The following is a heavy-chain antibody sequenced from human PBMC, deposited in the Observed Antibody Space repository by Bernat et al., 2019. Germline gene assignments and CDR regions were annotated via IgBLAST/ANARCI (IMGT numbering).Heavy chain of an antibody. J-gene: IGHJ4*02. CDR1: GFTFSSYG. CDR3: ARGGEDRDFGVVTPYYFDY. V-gene: IGHV3-33*01. D-gene: IGHD3-3*01. Sequence: QVQLVESGGGVVQPGRSLRLSCAASGFTFSSYGMHWVRQAPGKGLEWVAVIWYDGSNKYYADSVKGRFTISRDNSKNTLYLQMNSLRAEDTAVYYCARGGEDRDFGVVTPYYFDYWGQGTLVTVSS. CDR2: IWYDGSNK.